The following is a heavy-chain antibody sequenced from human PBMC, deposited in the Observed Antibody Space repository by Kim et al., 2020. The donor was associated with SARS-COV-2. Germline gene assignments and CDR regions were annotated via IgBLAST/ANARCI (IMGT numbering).Heavy chain of an antibody. Sequence: TRYSPSFQGQVTISADKSIRTAYLQWSSLKASDTAMYYCARLLSSGFDYWGQGTLVTVSS. CDR2: T. J-gene: IGHJ4*02. CDR3: ARLLSSGFDY. V-gene: IGHV5-51*01. D-gene: IGHD3-22*01.